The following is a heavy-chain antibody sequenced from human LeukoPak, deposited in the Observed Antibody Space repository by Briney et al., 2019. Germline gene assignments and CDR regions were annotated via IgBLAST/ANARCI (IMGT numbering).Heavy chain of an antibody. J-gene: IGHJ3*02. CDR1: GFTFSSYA. V-gene: IGHV3-23*01. D-gene: IGHD2-15*01. Sequence: QLWGSLRLSCAASGFTFSSYAMGWVRQAPGKGLEWVSAISGSGGSTYYADSVKGRFTISRDNSKNTLYLQMNSLRAEDMAVYYCAKQLSVCWSGGSCYSKQLLDAFDIWGQGTMVTVSS. CDR3: AKQLSVCWSGGSCYSKQLLDAFDI. CDR2: ISGSGGST.